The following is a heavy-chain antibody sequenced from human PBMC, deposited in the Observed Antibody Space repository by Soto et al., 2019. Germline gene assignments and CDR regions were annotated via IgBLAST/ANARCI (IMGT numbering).Heavy chain of an antibody. V-gene: IGHV3-7*03. CDR1: GFSLRSFY. CDR2: IKEDGTEQ. J-gene: IGHJ4*02. Sequence: GGSLRLSCTVSGFSLRSFYMSWVRQAPGKGLEWVANIKEDGTEQHYVASVEGRFTISRDNPKNTLYLQMNSLTTEDTALYYCARDTYDILTGQKRYFDYWGQGILVTVSS. D-gene: IGHD3-9*01. CDR3: ARDTYDILTGQKRYFDY.